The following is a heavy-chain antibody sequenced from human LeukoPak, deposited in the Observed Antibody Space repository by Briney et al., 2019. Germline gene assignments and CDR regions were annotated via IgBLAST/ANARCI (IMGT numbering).Heavy chain of an antibody. Sequence: SVKVSCRASGGTFSSYAISWVRQAPGQGLEWMGGIIPISGTANYAQKFQGRVTITTDESTSTAYVELSSLRSEDTAVYYCARAQYCSSTSCYTDQYYYYMDVWGKGTTVTVSS. CDR1: GGTFSSYA. CDR2: IIPISGTA. V-gene: IGHV1-69*05. J-gene: IGHJ6*03. CDR3: ARAQYCSSTSCYTDQYYYYMDV. D-gene: IGHD2-2*02.